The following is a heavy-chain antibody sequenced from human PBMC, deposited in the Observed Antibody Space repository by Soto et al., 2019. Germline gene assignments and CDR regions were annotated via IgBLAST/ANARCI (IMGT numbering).Heavy chain of an antibody. CDR3: ARVRSSGWYIDY. CDR2: IYSGGST. J-gene: IGHJ4*02. D-gene: IGHD6-19*01. V-gene: IGHV3-53*02. CDR1: GFTVSSNY. Sequence: EVQLVETGGGLIQPGGSLRLSCAASGFTVSSNYMSWVRQAPGKGLERVSVIYSGGSTYYADSVKGRFTISRDNSKNPLYLQMNSLRAEDTAVYYCARVRSSGWYIDYWGQGTLVTVSS.